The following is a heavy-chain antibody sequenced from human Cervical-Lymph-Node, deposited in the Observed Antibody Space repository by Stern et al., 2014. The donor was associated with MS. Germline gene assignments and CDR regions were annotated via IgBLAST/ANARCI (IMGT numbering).Heavy chain of an antibody. J-gene: IGHJ4*02. Sequence: VQLEESGAEVKKPGSSMKVSCKASGGTFSSIDISWVRQAPGQGLEWLGGIITLFGTTNYVQKVQGRVTIVADESTNTVSMELSSLRPEDTAVYYCVRDQAGIAASWGQGTLVTVSS. CDR1: GGTFSSID. V-gene: IGHV1-69*01. CDR3: VRDQAGIAAS. CDR2: IITLFGTT. D-gene: IGHD6-13*01.